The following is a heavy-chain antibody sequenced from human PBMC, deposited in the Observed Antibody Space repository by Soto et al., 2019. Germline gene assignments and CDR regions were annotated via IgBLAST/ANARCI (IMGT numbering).Heavy chain of an antibody. J-gene: IGHJ4*02. D-gene: IGHD1-1*01. Sequence: GASVKVSCKASGYTFTSYDIYWVRQATGQGLEWMGWMNPHTGNSGYAQKFQGRVTMTSDTSISTAHMELSSLRSEDTAVYYCARRAETNGWNGFGADKYYFDFWGQGTLVTVSS. CDR3: ARRAETNGWNGFGADKYYFDF. V-gene: IGHV1-8*01. CDR2: MNPHTGNS. CDR1: GYTFTSYD.